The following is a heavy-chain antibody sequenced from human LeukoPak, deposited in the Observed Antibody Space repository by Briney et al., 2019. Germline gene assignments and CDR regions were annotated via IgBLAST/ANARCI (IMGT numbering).Heavy chain of an antibody. CDR3: ARGAVGYSGYDNWFDP. Sequence: AASVKVSCKASGYSFTGYYIHWVRQAPGQGLEWMGWTNPNGGVTKYEQKFQGRVTMTRDTSTSTAYMELSSLRSDDTAVYYCARGAVGYSGYDNWFDPWGQGTLVTVSS. V-gene: IGHV1-2*02. D-gene: IGHD5-12*01. CDR1: GYSFTGYY. J-gene: IGHJ5*02. CDR2: TNPNGGVT.